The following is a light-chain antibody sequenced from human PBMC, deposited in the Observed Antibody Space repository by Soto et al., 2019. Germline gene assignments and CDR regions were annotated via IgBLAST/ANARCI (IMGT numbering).Light chain of an antibody. Sequence: DIQMTQSPSTLYASVGDRVSITFRASQRVDRYLAWYQQKPGKAPQLLIYDASRLESGVPSRFSGSGSGTEFTLTISSLQPDDFTTFYCQQYKDYTWTFGQGTKVDIK. CDR3: QQYKDYTWT. V-gene: IGKV1-5*01. J-gene: IGKJ1*01. CDR1: QRVDRY. CDR2: DAS.